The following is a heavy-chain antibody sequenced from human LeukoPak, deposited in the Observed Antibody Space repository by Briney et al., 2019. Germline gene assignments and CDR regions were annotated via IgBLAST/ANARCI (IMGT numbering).Heavy chain of an antibody. CDR1: GYTFTTYA. Sequence: ASVKVSCKPSGYTFTTYAMHWVRQAPGQRLEWMGWINAGNGNTKYSHKFQGRVTITRDTSASTAYMELSSLRSEDTAVYYCARDRAERAYYYGSGSYRRGRGFDYWGQGTLVTVSS. CDR2: INAGNGNT. V-gene: IGHV1-3*01. CDR3: ARDRAERAYYYGSGSYRRGRGFDY. D-gene: IGHD3-10*01. J-gene: IGHJ4*02.